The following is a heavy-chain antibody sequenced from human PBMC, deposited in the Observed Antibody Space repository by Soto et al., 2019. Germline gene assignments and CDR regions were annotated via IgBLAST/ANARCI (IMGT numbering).Heavy chain of an antibody. CDR2: IKSKTDGGTT. V-gene: IGHV3-15*01. J-gene: IGHJ6*02. D-gene: IGHD3-22*01. CDR3: TADSSGYAYYYYGMDV. Sequence: GGSLRLSCAASGFTFSNAWMSWARQAPGKGLEWVGRIKSKTDGGTTDYAAPVKGRFTISRDDSKNTLYLQMNSLKTEDTAVYYCTADSSGYAYYYYGMDVWGQGTTVTVSS. CDR1: GFTFSNAW.